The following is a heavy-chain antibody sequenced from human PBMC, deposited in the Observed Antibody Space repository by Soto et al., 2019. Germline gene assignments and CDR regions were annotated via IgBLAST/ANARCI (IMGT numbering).Heavy chain of an antibody. Sequence: PGGSLRLSCAASGFTFSSYSMNWVRQAPGKGLEWVSYISSSSSTIYYADSVKGRFTISRDNSRSTLYLQMNSLRAEDTAVYFCARCDGSATYCFFFAYWGQGTXVTVSS. V-gene: IGHV3-48*01. D-gene: IGHD3-10*01. CDR2: ISSSSSTI. J-gene: IGHJ4*02. CDR1: GFTFSSYS. CDR3: ARCDGSATYCFFFAY.